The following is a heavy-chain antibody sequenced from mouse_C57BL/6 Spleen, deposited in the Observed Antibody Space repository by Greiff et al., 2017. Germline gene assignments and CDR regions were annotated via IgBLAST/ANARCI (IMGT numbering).Heavy chain of an antibody. CDR2: INPYNGGT. J-gene: IGHJ1*03. CDR1: GYTFTDYY. CDR3: ARLGSLRGYFDV. Sequence: EVQLQQSGPVLVKPGASVKMSCKASGYTFTDYYMNWVKQSHGKSLEWIGVINPYNGGTSYNQKFKGKATLTVDKSSSTAYMELNSLTSEDSAVYYCARLGSLRGYFDVWGTGTTVTVSS. V-gene: IGHV1-19*01. D-gene: IGHD3-1*01.